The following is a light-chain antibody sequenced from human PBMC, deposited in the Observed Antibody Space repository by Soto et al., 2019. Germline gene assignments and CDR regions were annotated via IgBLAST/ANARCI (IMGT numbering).Light chain of an antibody. J-gene: IGLJ6*01. V-gene: IGLV3-16*01. Sequence: SYELTQPPSVSVSLGQMARITCSGEALPKKYAYWYQQKPGQFPVLVIYKDSERPSGIPERFSGSSSGTIVTLTISGVQAEDEADYYCLSADSSGTANVFGSGTQLTVL. CDR1: ALPKKY. CDR3: LSADSSGTANV. CDR2: KDS.